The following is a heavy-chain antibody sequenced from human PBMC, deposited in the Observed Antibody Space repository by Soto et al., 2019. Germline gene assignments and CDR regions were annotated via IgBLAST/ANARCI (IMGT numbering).Heavy chain of an antibody. CDR1: GGIFSSFS. D-gene: IGHD2-2*01. Sequence: QVQLVQSGAEMKTPGSSVEVSCKASGGIFSSFSITWVRQVPGHGLEWMGGIIPMTGTPNYAEKFQGRLTLTADASTRTAYLVLSSLKSEDTAVYYCARGPILPGATSWLDPWGQGTVVIVSS. CDR2: IIPMTGTP. V-gene: IGHV1-69*01. J-gene: IGHJ5*02. CDR3: ARGPILPGATSWLDP.